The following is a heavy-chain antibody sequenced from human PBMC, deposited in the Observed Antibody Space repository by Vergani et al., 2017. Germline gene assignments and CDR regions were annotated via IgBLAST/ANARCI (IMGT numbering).Heavy chain of an antibody. CDR3: ERLFGVDIVAERGYYFDY. CDR2: IYPGDSET. Sequence: EVQLVQSGADVKKPGESLKISCKGSGYSFASYWIGWVRQMPGKGLEWMGVIYPGDSETTYSPSFEGQVTISADRSISTAYLHWSSLKASDTAMYSCERLFGVDIVAERGYYFDYWGQGTLVTGSS. D-gene: IGHD3-22*01. J-gene: IGHJ4*02. V-gene: IGHV5-51*03. CDR1: GYSFASYW.